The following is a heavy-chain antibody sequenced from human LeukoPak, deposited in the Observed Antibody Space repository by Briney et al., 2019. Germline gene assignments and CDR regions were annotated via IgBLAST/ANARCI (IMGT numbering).Heavy chain of an antibody. D-gene: IGHD5-12*01. Sequence: GGSLRLSCAAPGFTFSSYAMSWVRQAPGKGLEWVSAISGSGGSTYYADSVKGRFTISRDNSKNTLYLQMNSLRAEDTAVYYCAKDLLSGYDGPFDYWGQGTLVTVSS. V-gene: IGHV3-23*01. J-gene: IGHJ4*02. CDR1: GFTFSSYA. CDR2: ISGSGGST. CDR3: AKDLLSGYDGPFDY.